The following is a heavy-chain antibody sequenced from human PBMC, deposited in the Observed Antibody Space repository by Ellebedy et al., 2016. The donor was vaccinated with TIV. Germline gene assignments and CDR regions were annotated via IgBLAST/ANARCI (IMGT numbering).Heavy chain of an antibody. CDR3: ARGGVVAPDAINI. CDR1: GDSIRSYY. D-gene: IGHD2-15*01. CDR2: VSYSGFT. Sequence: MPSETLSLTCTVSGDSIRSYYWSWIRKSPGKGLAWIGYVSYSGFTNYNPSLKSRVTMSVDTSKNQFSLKVNSVTAADTAVYYCARGGVVAPDAINIWGQGTAVTVSA. J-gene: IGHJ3*02. V-gene: IGHV4-59*01.